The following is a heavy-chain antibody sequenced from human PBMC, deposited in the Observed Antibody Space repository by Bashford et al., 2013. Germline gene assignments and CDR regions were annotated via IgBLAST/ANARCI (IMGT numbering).Heavy chain of an antibody. CDR3: ARATGRDYDSSGSKAVLRYFDWLAIHDAFDI. CDR1: GGSVSSGSYY. Sequence: ETLSLTCTVSGGSVSSGSYYWSWIRQPPGKGLEWIGYIYYSGSTYYNPSLKSRVTISVDTSKNQFSLKLSSVTAADTAVYYCARATGRDYDSSGSKAVLRYFDWLAIHDAFDIWGPRDNGHR. J-gene: IGHJ3*02. V-gene: IGHV4-61*01. D-gene: IGHD3-9*01. CDR2: IYYSGST.